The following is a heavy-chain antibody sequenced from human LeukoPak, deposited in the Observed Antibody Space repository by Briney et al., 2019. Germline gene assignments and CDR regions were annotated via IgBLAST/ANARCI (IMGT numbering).Heavy chain of an antibody. D-gene: IGHD5-18*01. J-gene: IGHJ4*02. CDR3: ARDIVNSYGIPYYFDY. CDR1: GGSISSGGYY. V-gene: IGHV4-31*03. Sequence: SETLSLTCTVSGGSISSGGYYWSWIRQHPGKGLEWIGYIYYSGSTYYNPSLKSRVTISVDTSKNQFSLKLSSVTAADTAVYYCARDIVNSYGIPYYFDYWGQGTLVTVSS. CDR2: IYYSGST.